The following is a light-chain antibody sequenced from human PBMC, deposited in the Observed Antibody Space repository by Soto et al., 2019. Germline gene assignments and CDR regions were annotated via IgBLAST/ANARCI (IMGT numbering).Light chain of an antibody. J-gene: IGLJ1*01. CDR2: NNN. Sequence: QSVLTQPPSVSGTPGQRVTISCSGSSSNIGTNVVNWYQQFPGTAPKLLIFNNNNRPSGVPDRFSGSKSGSSASLAISGLLSEDEADYYCCSYAGSSTYVFGTGTKLTVL. CDR1: SSNIGTNV. CDR3: CSYAGSSTYV. V-gene: IGLV1-44*01.